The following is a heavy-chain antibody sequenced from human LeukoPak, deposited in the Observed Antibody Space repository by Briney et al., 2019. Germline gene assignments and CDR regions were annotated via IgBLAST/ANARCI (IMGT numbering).Heavy chain of an antibody. CDR3: ARSGWDFAVVPAATGFYYYMDV. CDR2: IIPILGIA. CDR1: GYTFTSYY. D-gene: IGHD2-2*01. Sequence: ASVKVSCKASGYTFTSYYMHWVRQAPGQGLEWMGRIIPILGIANYAQKFQGRVTITADKSTSTAYMELSSLRSEDTAVYYCARSGWDFAVVPAATGFYYYMDVWGKGITVTVSS. J-gene: IGHJ6*03. V-gene: IGHV1-69*02.